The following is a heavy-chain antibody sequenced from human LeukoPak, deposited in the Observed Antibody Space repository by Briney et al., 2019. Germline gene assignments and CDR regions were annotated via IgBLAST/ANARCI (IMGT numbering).Heavy chain of an antibody. D-gene: IGHD6-19*01. V-gene: IGHV3-30*03. J-gene: IGHJ4*02. Sequence: GGSLRLSCAASGFTFSRYNLHWARQAPGKGLEWVAVKSYDGRNTFYADSVKGRFTISRDNSKNTVYLQMNSLRAEDTAVYYCAREQSSGWPDYWGQGTLVTVSS. CDR2: KSYDGRNT. CDR3: AREQSSGWPDY. CDR1: GFTFSRYN.